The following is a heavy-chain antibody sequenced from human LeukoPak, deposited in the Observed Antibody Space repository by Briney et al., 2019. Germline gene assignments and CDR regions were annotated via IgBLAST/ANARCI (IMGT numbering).Heavy chain of an antibody. D-gene: IGHD6-19*01. Sequence: GGSLRLSCAASGFTFGVYAMHWVHQAPGKGLEWVTSINHDGNNKYYVDSVKGRFTISRDNSKNTVYLQMNSLRAEDTAVYYCARGLGSGWSFDYWGQGTQVTVSS. V-gene: IGHV3-30*02. CDR2: INHDGNNK. J-gene: IGHJ4*02. CDR1: GFTFGVYA. CDR3: ARGLGSGWSFDY.